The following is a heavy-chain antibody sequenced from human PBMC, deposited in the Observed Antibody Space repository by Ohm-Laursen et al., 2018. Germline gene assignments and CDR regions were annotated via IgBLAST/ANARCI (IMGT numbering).Heavy chain of an antibody. J-gene: IGHJ4*02. V-gene: IGHV3-23*01. CDR2: IRPIGDYI. Sequence: GSLRLACTASGFSFSRNAMTGGRQAPGKGQEWVSSIRPIGDYIYYGGPVKGRFTVSRDNSKNTVYLQMNSLRGEDTAVYYCAKQGLSGDSCYSEVGAVAGPGCFWGRGPLVTVSS. D-gene: IGHD6-19*01. CDR1: GFSFSRNA. CDR3: AKQGLSGDSCYSEVGAVAGPGCF.